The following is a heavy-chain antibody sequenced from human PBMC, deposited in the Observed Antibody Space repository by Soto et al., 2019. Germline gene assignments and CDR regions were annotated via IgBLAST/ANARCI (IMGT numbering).Heavy chain of an antibody. V-gene: IGHV4-34*01. D-gene: IGHD5-18*01. CDR1: GGSFSGYY. Sequence: QVQLQQWGAGLLKPSETLSLTCAVSGGSFSGYYWCWLRQHPGRGLEWIGEINYSGSTNYKPSLKSRATLSEDTAKNQFSLKASAVNGAGKAGYYWARRVTAHARVDYWGPGNPVTGSS. CDR3: ARRVTAHARVDY. CDR2: INYSGST. J-gene: IGHJ4*02.